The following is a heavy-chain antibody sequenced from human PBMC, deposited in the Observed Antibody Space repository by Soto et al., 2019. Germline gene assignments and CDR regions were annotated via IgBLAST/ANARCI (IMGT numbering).Heavy chain of an antibody. CDR3: ARCHRGLRCHLDS. Sequence: PRGSLRLSCAASGFTFGSYAMHWVRQAPGKGLEWVAVISYDGSNKYYADSVKGRFTMTRDTSVNLAYLHLSSLKSDDTAVYFCARCHRGLRCHLDSWGQGTLVTVSS. CDR1: GFTFGSYA. CDR2: ISYDGSNK. D-gene: IGHD2-8*01. J-gene: IGHJ4*02. V-gene: IGHV3-30-3*01.